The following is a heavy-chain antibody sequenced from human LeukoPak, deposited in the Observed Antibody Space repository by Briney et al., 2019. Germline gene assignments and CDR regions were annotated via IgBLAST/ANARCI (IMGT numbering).Heavy chain of an antibody. D-gene: IGHD3-3*01. CDR3: ARGLGITIFGVVPGLLRFDP. Sequence: SETLSLTCAVSGGSIKSNNWWSWVRQPPGKGLEWIGEIYHSGSTNYNPSLKSRVTISVDTSKNQFSLKLSSVTAADTAVYYCARGLGITIFGVVPGLLRFDPWGQGTLVTVSS. CDR2: IYHSGST. V-gene: IGHV4-4*02. J-gene: IGHJ5*02. CDR1: GGSIKSNNW.